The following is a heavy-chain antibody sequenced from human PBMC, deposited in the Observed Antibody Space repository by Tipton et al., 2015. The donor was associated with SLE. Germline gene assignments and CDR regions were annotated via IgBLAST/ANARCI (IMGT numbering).Heavy chain of an antibody. CDR2: IYHSGST. Sequence: LRLSCTVSGYSISSGYYWGWIRQPPGKGLEWIGSIYHSGSTYYNPSLKSRVTISVDTSKNQFSLKLSSVTAADTVVYYCARERGAYYDSSGLIGWFDPWGQGTLVTVSS. V-gene: IGHV4-38-2*02. J-gene: IGHJ5*02. D-gene: IGHD3-22*01. CDR1: GYSISSGYY. CDR3: ARERGAYYDSSGLIGWFDP.